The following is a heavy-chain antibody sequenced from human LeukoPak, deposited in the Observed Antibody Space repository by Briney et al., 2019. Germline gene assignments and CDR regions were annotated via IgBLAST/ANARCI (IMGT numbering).Heavy chain of an antibody. J-gene: IGHJ4*02. V-gene: IGHV4-4*02. CDR2: IYHSGSP. D-gene: IGHD1-1*01. CDR1: GGSISSNNW. Sequence: SDTLSLTCAVSGGSISSNNWRGWVRQPPGKGLEWIGEIYHSGSPNYNPSLKSRVTISVDKSRNHFSLNLSSVTAADTAVYYCARVNINNWHSCDYWGQGTLVTVSS. CDR3: ARVNINNWHSCDY.